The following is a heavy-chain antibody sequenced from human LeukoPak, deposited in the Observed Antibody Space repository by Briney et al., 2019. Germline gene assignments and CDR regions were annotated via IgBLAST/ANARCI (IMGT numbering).Heavy chain of an antibody. V-gene: IGHV4-34*01. Sequence: SETLSLTCAVYGGSFSGYYWSWIRQPPGKGLEWIGEINHSGSTNYNPSLKSRVTISVDTSKNQFSPKLSSVTAADTAVYYCARGHNYYDSSGYYYWGQGTLVTVSS. J-gene: IGHJ4*02. CDR3: ARGHNYYDSSGYYY. CDR1: GGSFSGYY. CDR2: INHSGST. D-gene: IGHD3-22*01.